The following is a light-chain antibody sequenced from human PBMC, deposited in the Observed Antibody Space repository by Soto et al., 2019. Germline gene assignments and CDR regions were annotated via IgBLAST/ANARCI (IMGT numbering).Light chain of an antibody. V-gene: IGKV1-5*01. Sequence: GDRVSITCRASQSVGNSLAWYQQRPGKAPKLLIFDASTLESGVPSKFSGSGSDTEFTFTISSLQPDDSATYYCQQYNTYGLTFGGGTKVDI. CDR3: QQYNTYGLT. J-gene: IGKJ4*02. CDR2: DAS. CDR1: QSVGNS.